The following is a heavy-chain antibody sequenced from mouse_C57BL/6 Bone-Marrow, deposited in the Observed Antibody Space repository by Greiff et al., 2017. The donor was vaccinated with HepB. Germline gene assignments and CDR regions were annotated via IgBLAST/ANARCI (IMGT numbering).Heavy chain of an antibody. CDR3: TTEATVVAKKMDY. Sequence: EVKLQESGAELVRPGASVKLSCTASGFNIKDDYMHWVKQRPEQGLEWIGWIDPENGDTEYASKFQGKATITADTSSNTAYLQLSSLTSEDTAVYYCTTEATVVAKKMDYWGQGTSVTVSS. V-gene: IGHV14-4*01. D-gene: IGHD1-1*01. CDR2: IDPENGDT. J-gene: IGHJ4*01. CDR1: GFNIKDDY.